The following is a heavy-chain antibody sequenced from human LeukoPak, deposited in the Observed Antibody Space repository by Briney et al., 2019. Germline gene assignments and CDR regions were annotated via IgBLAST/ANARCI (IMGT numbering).Heavy chain of an antibody. Sequence: SVKVSCKASGGTFSSNAISWVRQTPGQGREWMGKIIHIFGTANYAQRFQGRVTITADKSTSTVYMELSSLRSEDTAVYYCARDGRSRNWYLDHWGQGTLVTVSS. J-gene: IGHJ4*02. CDR1: GGTFSSNA. CDR3: ARDGRSRNWYLDH. CDR2: IIHIFGTA. D-gene: IGHD2-15*01. V-gene: IGHV1-69*06.